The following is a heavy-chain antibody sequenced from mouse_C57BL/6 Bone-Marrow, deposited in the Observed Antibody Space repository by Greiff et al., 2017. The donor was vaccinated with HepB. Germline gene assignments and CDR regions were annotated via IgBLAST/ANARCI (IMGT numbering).Heavy chain of an antibody. CDR2: IDPSDSET. CDR3: ARRGNDYYAMDY. V-gene: IGHV1-52*01. J-gene: IGHJ4*01. Sequence: VKLQQPGAELVRPGSSVKLSCKASGYTFTSYWMHWVKQRPIQGLEWIGNIDPSDSETHYNQKFKDKATLTVDKSSSTAYMQLSSLTSEDSAVYYCARRGNDYYAMDYWGQGTSVTVSS. CDR1: GYTFTSYW.